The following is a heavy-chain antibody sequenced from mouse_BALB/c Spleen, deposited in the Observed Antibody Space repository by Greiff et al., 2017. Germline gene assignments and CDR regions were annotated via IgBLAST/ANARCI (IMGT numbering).Heavy chain of an antibody. CDR2: ISYDGSN. J-gene: IGHJ4*01. CDR1: GYSITSGYY. CDR3: ARGGAMDY. V-gene: IGHV3-6*02. Sequence: DVKLVESGPGLVKPSQSLSLTCSVTGYSITSGYYWNWIRQFPGNKLEWMGYISYDGSNNYNPSLKNRISITRDTSKNQFFLKLNSVTTEDTATYYCARGGAMDYWGQGTSVTVSS.